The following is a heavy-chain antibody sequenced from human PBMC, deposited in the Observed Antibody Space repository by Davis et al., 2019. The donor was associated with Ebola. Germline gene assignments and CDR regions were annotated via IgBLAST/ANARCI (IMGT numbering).Heavy chain of an antibody. CDR3: ARDRGMGSPYYFDY. CDR2: ISAYNGNT. J-gene: IGHJ4*02. V-gene: IGHV1-18*01. Sequence: AASVKVSCKASGYTFTSYGISWVRQAPGQPLFSLFLISAYNGNTNYAQKLQGRVTMTTDTSTSTAYMELRSLRSDDTAVYYCARDRGMGSPYYFDYWGQGTLVTVSS. CDR1: GYTFTSYG. D-gene: IGHD3-10*01.